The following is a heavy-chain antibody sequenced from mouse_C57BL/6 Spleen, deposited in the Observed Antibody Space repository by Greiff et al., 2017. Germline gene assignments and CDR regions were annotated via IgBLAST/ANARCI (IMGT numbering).Heavy chain of an antibody. Sequence: QVQLQQPGAELVKPGASVKLSCKASGYTFTSYWMHWVKQRPGQGLEWIGMIHPNSGSTNYNEKFKSKATLTVDKSSSTAYMQLSSLTSEDSTVYYCARVDGYYVGYWGQGTTVTVSS. D-gene: IGHD2-3*01. CDR1: GYTFTSYW. J-gene: IGHJ2*01. CDR3: ARVDGYYVGY. V-gene: IGHV1-64*01. CDR2: IHPNSGST.